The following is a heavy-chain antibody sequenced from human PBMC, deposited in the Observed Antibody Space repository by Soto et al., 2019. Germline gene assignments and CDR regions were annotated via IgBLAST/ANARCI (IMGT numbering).Heavy chain of an antibody. J-gene: IGHJ4*02. D-gene: IGHD3-22*01. Sequence: GWSLRLSCVASGFSFSSYEMNWVRQAPGKGLEWVSAIGDGGDTTYYADSVKGRFTISRDNSKNTLYLQMDSLRAEDTAVYYCAKNRGIIMIVESWGQGTLVTVSS. CDR2: IGDGGDTT. CDR1: GFSFSSYE. V-gene: IGHV3-23*01. CDR3: AKNRGIIMIVES.